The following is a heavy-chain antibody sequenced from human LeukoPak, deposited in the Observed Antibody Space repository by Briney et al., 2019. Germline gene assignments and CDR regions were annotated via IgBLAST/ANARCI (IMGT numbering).Heavy chain of an antibody. J-gene: IGHJ3*02. Sequence: SETLSLTCAVYGGSFSGYYWSWIRQPPGKGLEWIGEINHSGSTNYNPSLKSRVTISVDTSKNQFSLKLSSVTAADTAVYYCARWPEWGSGAFDIWGQGTMVTVSS. CDR2: INHSGST. V-gene: IGHV4-34*01. D-gene: IGHD7-27*01. CDR1: GGSFSGYY. CDR3: ARWPEWGSGAFDI.